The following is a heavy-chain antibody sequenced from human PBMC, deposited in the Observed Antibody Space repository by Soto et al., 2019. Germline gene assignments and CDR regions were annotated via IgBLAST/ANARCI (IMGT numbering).Heavy chain of an antibody. CDR3: AGRPAELRFFHCFGTCSAP. CDR2: IYYSGST. V-gene: IGHV4-59*08. D-gene: IGHD3-9*01. CDR1: GGSISSYY. J-gene: IGHJ5*02. Sequence: SETLSLTCTVSGGSISSYYWSWIRQPPGKGLEWIGYIYYSGSTNYNPSLKSRVTISVDTSKNQFSLKLSSVTAADTAVYYCAGRPAELRFFHCFGTCSAPWGQGTLVPVSS.